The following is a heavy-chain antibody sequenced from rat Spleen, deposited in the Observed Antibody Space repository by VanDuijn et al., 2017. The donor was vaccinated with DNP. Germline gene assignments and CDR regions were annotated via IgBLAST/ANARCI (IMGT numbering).Heavy chain of an antibody. V-gene: IGHV4-2*01. CDR1: GFNFNDYW. Sequence: EVKLVESGGGLVQPGRSLKLSCAASGFNFNDYWMGWVRQAPGKGLEWIGQINKDSSAIAYIPSLKDKFTISRDNDQNTLHLQMSNLGSEDTAIYHCAKGPNYGGYSDFFDYWGQGVMVTVSS. D-gene: IGHD1-11*01. CDR2: INKDSSAI. J-gene: IGHJ2*01. CDR3: AKGPNYGGYSDFFDY.